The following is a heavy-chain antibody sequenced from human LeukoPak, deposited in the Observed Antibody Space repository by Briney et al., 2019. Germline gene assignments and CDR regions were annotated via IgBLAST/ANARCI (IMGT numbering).Heavy chain of an antibody. V-gene: IGHV3-66*01. J-gene: IGHJ4*02. D-gene: IGHD1-26*01. CDR3: ARGGEHLNA. Sequence: GGSLRLSCAASGFSVSSNYLTWVRQAPGKGLEWVSVIYSDGNTFYTDSVKGRFSISRDTSKKTVYLQMKSLRAADTAVYYCARGGEHLNAWGQGALVTVSS. CDR1: GFSVSSNY. CDR2: IYSDGNT.